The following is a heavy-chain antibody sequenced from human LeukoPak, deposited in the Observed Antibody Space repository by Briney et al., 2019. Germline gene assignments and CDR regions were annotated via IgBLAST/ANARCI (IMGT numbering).Heavy chain of an antibody. J-gene: IGHJ4*02. D-gene: IGHD2-21*01. CDR3: AKDIQGSY. CDR2: VSSSGANT. Sequence: GGSLRLSCAASGFSFNSAAMTWARQAPGKGLEWVSLVSSSGANTYYADSVKGRFTISRDNSKNTVYLQMNSLRAEDTAIYYCAKDIQGSYWGQGTLVTVSS. V-gene: IGHV3-23*01. CDR1: GFSFNSAA.